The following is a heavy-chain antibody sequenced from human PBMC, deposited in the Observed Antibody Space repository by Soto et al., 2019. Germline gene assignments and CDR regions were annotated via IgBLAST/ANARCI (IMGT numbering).Heavy chain of an antibody. CDR2: ISSSSSTI. CDR1: GFTFSSYS. V-gene: IGHV3-48*04. CDR3: ARESEDLTSNFDY. J-gene: IGHJ4*02. Sequence: GGSLRLSCAASGFTFSSYSMNWVRQAPGKGLEWVSYISSSSSTIYYGDSMKGRFTISRDNAKNSLYLEMNSLRAEDTAVYYCARESEDLTSNFDYWGQGTLVTVSS.